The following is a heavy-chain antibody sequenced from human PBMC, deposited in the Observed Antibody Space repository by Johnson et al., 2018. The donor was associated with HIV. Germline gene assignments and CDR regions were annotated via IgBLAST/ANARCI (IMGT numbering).Heavy chain of an antibody. Sequence: QVQLVESGGGVVQPGRSLRLSCAASGFTFSSYAIHWVRQAPGKGLEWVALISYDGSNKYYADSVKGRFTISRDNSKNTLYLQMNSLRAEDTAVYYCVRGSSGKYLADFDIWGQGTMVTVSS. CDR1: GFTFSSYA. V-gene: IGHV3-30-3*01. CDR3: VRGSSGKYLADFDI. J-gene: IGHJ3*02. CDR2: ISYDGSNK. D-gene: IGHD3-22*01.